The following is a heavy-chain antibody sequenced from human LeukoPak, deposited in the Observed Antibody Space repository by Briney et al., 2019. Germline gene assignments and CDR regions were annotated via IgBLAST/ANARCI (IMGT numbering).Heavy chain of an antibody. V-gene: IGHV1-2*02. J-gene: IGHJ4*02. CDR3: ARDLGQRGPIDY. D-gene: IGHD3-16*01. CDR2: INPNSGGT. Sequence: ASVKVSCKASGYTFTGYYIHWVRQAPGQGLEWMGWINPNSGGTKYAQKFQGRVTMTRDTSISTAYMELSRLRSDDTAVYYCARDLGQRGPIDYWGQGTLVTVSS. CDR1: GYTFTGYY.